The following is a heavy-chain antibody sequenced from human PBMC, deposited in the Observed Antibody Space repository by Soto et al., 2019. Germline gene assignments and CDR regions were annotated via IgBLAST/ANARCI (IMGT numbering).Heavy chain of an antibody. J-gene: IGHJ4*02. CDR1: GFTFSSYG. Sequence: QVQLVESGGGVVQPGRSLRLSCAASGFTFSSYGMHWVRQAPGKGLEWVAVIWYDGSNKYYADSVKGRFTISRDNSKNTLYLQMNSLRAEDTALYYCASVDTAMPHWGQGTLVTVSS. V-gene: IGHV3-33*01. CDR3: ASVDTAMPH. CDR2: IWYDGSNK. D-gene: IGHD5-18*01.